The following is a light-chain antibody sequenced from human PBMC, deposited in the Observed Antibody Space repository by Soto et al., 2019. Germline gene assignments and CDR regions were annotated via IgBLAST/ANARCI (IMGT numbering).Light chain of an antibody. CDR2: GAS. J-gene: IGKJ5*01. CDR3: QQTYTTPEIT. CDR1: QSISIY. Sequence: DIQMTQSPSSLSASVGGSGTITCRASQSISIYLNWYQLKPGKAPNLLMYGASYLKSGVPTRFSGSGSGTDFTLTISSLQPEDFAIYYCQQTYTTPEITVGPGTRLEIK. V-gene: IGKV1-39*01.